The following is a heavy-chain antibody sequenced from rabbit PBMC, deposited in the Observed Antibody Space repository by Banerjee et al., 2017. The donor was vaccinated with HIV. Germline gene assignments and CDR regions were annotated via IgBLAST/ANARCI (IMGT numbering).Heavy chain of an antibody. V-gene: IGHV1S40*01. CDR3: ARDQTGDTGYGTNWYYFNL. CDR1: GFFLSSSYN. CDR2: INTGSGST. D-gene: IGHD7-1*01. Sequence: QSLEESGGDLVKPGASLTLTCTASGFFLSSSYNMCWVRQAPGKGLEWIGCINTGSGSTWYASWAKGRFTISKTSSTTVTLQMTSLTAADTATYFCARDQTGDTGYGTNWYYFNLWGPKTLVTVS. J-gene: IGHJ4*01.